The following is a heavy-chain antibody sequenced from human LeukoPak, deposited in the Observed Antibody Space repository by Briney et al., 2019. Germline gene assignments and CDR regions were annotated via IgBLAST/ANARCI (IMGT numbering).Heavy chain of an antibody. Sequence: ASVKVSCKASGYTFTSYGISWVRQAPGQGLEWMGWISAYSGNTNYAQKLQGRVTMTTDTSTSTAYMELRSLRSDDTAVYFCAREGLRSIAARRGTRDYMDVWGKGTTVIVSS. CDR1: GYTFTSYG. CDR3: AREGLRSIAARRGTRDYMDV. J-gene: IGHJ6*03. D-gene: IGHD6-6*01. V-gene: IGHV1-18*01. CDR2: ISAYSGNT.